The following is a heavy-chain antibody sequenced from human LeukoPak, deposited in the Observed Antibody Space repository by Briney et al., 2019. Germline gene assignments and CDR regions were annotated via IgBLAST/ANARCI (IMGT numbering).Heavy chain of an antibody. J-gene: IGHJ2*01. V-gene: IGHV3-74*01. CDR3: ASPINYWYFDL. CDR2: ISGDESTT. Sequence: GGSLRLSCAASGFTFSNYWMHWVRQAPGKGLVWVSRISGDESTTTYADSVRGRFTISRDNAKNTLYLQMNSLRAEDTAVYYCASPINYWYFDLWGRGTLVTVSS. CDR1: GFTFSNYW.